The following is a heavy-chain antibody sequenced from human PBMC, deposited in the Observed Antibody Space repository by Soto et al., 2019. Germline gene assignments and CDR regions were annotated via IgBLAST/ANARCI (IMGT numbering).Heavy chain of an antibody. CDR1: GYTLTELS. CDR2: FDPEDGET. D-gene: IGHD5-12*01. J-gene: IGHJ4*02. Sequence: ASVKVSCKVSGYTLTELSMHWVRQAPGKGLEWMGGFDPEDGETIYAQKFQGRVTMTEDTSTDTAYMELSSLRSEDTAVYYCATDVSGYSRYVHDYWGQGTLVTVSS. V-gene: IGHV1-24*01. CDR3: ATDVSGYSRYVHDY.